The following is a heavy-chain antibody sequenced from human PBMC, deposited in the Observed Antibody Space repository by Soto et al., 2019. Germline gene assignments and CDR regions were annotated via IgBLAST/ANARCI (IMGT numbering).Heavy chain of an antibody. CDR3: AKDYDSSGYDAFDI. CDR1: GFTFDDYA. J-gene: IGHJ3*02. D-gene: IGHD3-22*01. CDR2: ISWDGGST. Sequence: GGSLRLSCAASGFTFDDYAMHWVRQAPGKGLEWVSLISWDGGSTYYADSVKGRFTISRDNSKNSLYLQMNSLRAEDTALYYCAKDYDSSGYDAFDIWGQGTMVTVSS. V-gene: IGHV3-43D*03.